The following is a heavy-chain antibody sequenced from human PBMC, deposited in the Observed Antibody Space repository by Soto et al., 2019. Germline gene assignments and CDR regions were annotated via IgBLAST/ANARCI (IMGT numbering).Heavy chain of an antibody. CDR2: ISSSSSYI. J-gene: IGHJ4*02. D-gene: IGHD3-10*01. Sequence: GGSLRLSCAASGFTFSSYSMNWVRQAPGKGLEWVSSISSSSSYIYYADSVKGRFTISRDNAKNSLYLQMNSLRAEDTAVYYCARDIGSGSYYPLDYWGQGTLVTVSS. CDR3: ARDIGSGSYYPLDY. CDR1: GFTFSSYS. V-gene: IGHV3-21*01.